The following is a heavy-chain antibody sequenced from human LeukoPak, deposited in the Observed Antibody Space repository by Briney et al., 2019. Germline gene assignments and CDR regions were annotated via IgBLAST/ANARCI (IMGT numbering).Heavy chain of an antibody. D-gene: IGHD2-8*01. J-gene: IGHJ4*02. Sequence: PGGSLRLSCAASGFTFSSYAMSWVRQAPGKGLEWVSVIYSGGSTYYADSVKGRFTISRDNSKNTLYLQMNSLRAEDTAVYYCASTLTWRNKVRGVSVEEVFDYWGQGTLVTVSS. CDR2: IYSGGST. CDR3: ASTLTWRNKVRGVSVEEVFDY. CDR1: GFTFSSYA. V-gene: IGHV3-66*01.